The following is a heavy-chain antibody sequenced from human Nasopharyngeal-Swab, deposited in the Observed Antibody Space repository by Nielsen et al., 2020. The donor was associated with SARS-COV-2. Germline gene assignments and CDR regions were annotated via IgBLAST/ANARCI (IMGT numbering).Heavy chain of an antibody. Sequence: SETLSLTCAVYGGSFSGYYWSWIRQPPGKGLEWIGEINHSGSTNYNPSLKSRVTISVDTSKNQFSLKLSSVTAADTAVYYCARQGAGIRGDYARGAFDIWGQGTMVTVSS. J-gene: IGHJ3*02. V-gene: IGHV4-34*01. CDR1: GGSFSGYY. CDR2: INHSGST. CDR3: ARQGAGIRGDYARGAFDI. D-gene: IGHD4-17*01.